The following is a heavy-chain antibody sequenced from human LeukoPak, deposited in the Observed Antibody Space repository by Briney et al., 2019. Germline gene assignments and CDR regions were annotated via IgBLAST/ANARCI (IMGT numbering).Heavy chain of an antibody. D-gene: IGHD3-22*01. CDR2: IIPILGIA. Sequence: GASVKVSCKASGYTFTSYDINWVRQAPGQGLEWMGRIIPILGIANYAQKFQGRVTITADKSTSTAYMELSSLRSEDTAVYYCARDFRYYDSSGYYSPFDYWGQGTLVTVSS. J-gene: IGHJ4*02. CDR3: ARDFRYYDSSGYYSPFDY. V-gene: IGHV1-69*04. CDR1: GYTFTSYD.